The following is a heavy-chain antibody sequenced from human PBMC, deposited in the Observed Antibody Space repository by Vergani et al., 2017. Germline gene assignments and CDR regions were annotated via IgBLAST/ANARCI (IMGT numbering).Heavy chain of an antibody. J-gene: IGHJ4*02. CDR3: ARGDYGILTGYRY. V-gene: IGHV1-46*03. CDR2: INPSGGHT. Sequence: QVQVVQSGAELKKSGASVKVSGKTSVYTFSNYYMHWVRQAPGQGLEWMGIINPSGGHTNYAQKFQGKVTMTRDTSTSTVYMELSSLRSEDTALYYCARGDYGILTGYRYWVQGTLVTVSA. D-gene: IGHD3-9*01. CDR1: VYTFSNYY.